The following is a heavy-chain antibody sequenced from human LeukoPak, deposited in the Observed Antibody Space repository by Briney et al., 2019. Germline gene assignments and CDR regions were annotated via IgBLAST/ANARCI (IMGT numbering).Heavy chain of an antibody. V-gene: IGHV1-8*01. Sequence: SSVTVSCKAAGYTFTSYDVNWVRLASGQGYEGMGLMNHHSGNTGYPQKFQVRVTMTRYTSISAAHMELSSLRSDDTAVYDCARGRSMVRRVSPTYYYGRDVWGQRTTMTAAS. CDR3: ARGRSMVRRVSPTYYYGRDV. D-gene: IGHD3-10*01. CDR2: MNHHSGNT. J-gene: IGHJ6*01. CDR1: GYTFTSYD.